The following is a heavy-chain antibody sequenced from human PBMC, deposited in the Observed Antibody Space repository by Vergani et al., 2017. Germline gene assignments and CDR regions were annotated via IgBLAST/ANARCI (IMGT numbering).Heavy chain of an antibody. V-gene: IGHV3-7*01. D-gene: IGHD3-10*01. CDR1: GFTFSSYW. CDR2: IKQDGSEK. Sequence: EVQLVGSGGGLVQPGGSLRLSCAASGFTFSSYWMSWVRQAPGKGLEWVANIKQDGSEKYYVDSVKGRFTISRDNAKNSLYLQMNSLRAEDTAVYYCAREPYYYGSGSYFDYWGQGTLVTVSS. J-gene: IGHJ4*02. CDR3: AREPYYYGSGSYFDY.